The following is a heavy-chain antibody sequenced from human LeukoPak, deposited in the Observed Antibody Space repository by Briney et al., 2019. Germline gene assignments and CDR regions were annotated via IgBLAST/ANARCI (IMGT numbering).Heavy chain of an antibody. CDR3: ARLSYGYNWIDP. CDR1: GGSISTSIYY. CDR2: VYYSGST. D-gene: IGHD4-17*01. V-gene: IGHV4-39*01. Sequence: SQTLSLTCTVSGGSISTSIYYWGWIRQPPGKGLEWIGSVYYSGSTYYNPSLKSRVTISIDTSKNQFSLKLSSVTAADTAVYYCARLSYGYNWIDPWGQGTLVTVSS. J-gene: IGHJ5*02.